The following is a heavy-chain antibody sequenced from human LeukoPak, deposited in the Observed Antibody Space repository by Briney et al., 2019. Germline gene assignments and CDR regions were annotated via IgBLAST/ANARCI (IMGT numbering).Heavy chain of an antibody. D-gene: IGHD3-22*01. CDR2: TRNKANRYTT. CDR1: GFTFSDHY. V-gene: IGHV3-72*01. J-gene: IGHJ4*02. Sequence: GGSLRLSCAASGFTFSDHYMDWVRQAPGKGLEWVGRTRNKANRYTTEYAASVKGRFTISRDGSKNSLYLQMNSLKTEDTAVYYCASAFEDSRGYYGDYWGQGTLVTVPS. CDR3: ASAFEDSRGYYGDY.